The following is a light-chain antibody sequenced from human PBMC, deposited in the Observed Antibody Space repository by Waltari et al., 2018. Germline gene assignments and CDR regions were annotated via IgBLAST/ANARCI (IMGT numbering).Light chain of an antibody. Sequence: DIVMTQSPDSLAVSLGERATINCKSSQSVLYSANNKNYLAWYQQTPGQPPKLLIYWASTRASGVPDRFSGSGSGTDFTLTISSLQAEDVAVSYCQQYYSTPYTFGQGTKLEIK. CDR3: QQYYSTPYT. CDR2: WAS. V-gene: IGKV4-1*01. J-gene: IGKJ2*01. CDR1: QSVLYSANNKNY.